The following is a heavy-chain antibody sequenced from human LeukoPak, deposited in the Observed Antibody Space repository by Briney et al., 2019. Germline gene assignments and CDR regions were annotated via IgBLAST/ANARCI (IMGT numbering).Heavy chain of an antibody. CDR3: ARVEVEMATISPFDY. CDR1: GYTFTGYY. V-gene: IGHV1-2*02. CDR2: INPNSGGT. D-gene: IGHD5-24*01. J-gene: IGHJ4*02. Sequence: ASVKVSCKASGYTFTGYYMHWVRQAPGQGLEWMGWINPNSGGTNYAQKFQGRVTMTRDTSISSAYMELSRLRSDDTAVYYCARVEVEMATISPFDYWGQGTLVTVSS.